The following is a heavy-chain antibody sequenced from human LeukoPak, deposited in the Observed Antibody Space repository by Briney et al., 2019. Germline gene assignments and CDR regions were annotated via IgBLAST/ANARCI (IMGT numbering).Heavy chain of an antibody. J-gene: IGHJ4*02. CDR1: GFTVSGNY. CDR2: IHRGGNT. CDR3: ARDPGYGLGVDYGDY. V-gene: IGHV3-66*01. D-gene: IGHD3-10*01. Sequence: GGPLRLSCAASGFTVSGNYMSWVRQAPGKGLEWLSVIHRGGNTYYADSVKGRFTISRDSSKNTVFLQMDSLRAEDTAVYYCARDPGYGLGVDYGDYWGQGTLVTVSS.